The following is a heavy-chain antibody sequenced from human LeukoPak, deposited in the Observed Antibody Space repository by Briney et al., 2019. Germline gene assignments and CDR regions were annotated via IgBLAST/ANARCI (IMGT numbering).Heavy chain of an antibody. CDR1: GGSISSYY. J-gene: IGHJ6*02. V-gene: IGHV4-59*08. CDR2: IYYSGST. CDR3: ARLRLGELSLFPFYYYYGMDV. D-gene: IGHD3-16*02. Sequence: SETLSLTCTVSGGSISSYYWSWIRQPPGKGLEWIGYIYYSGSTNYNSSLKSRVTISVDTSKNQFSLKLSSVTAADAAVYYCARLRLGELSLFPFYYYYGMDVWGQGTTVTVSS.